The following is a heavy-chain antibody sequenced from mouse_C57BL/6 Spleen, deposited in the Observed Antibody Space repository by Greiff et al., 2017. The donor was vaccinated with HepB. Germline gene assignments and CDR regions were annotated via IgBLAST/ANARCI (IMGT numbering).Heavy chain of an antibody. CDR1: GYIFTSYW. V-gene: IGHV1-50*01. CDR2: IDPSDSYT. CDR3: ARDTTVVATD. J-gene: IGHJ2*01. D-gene: IGHD1-1*01. Sequence: QVQLQQPGAELVKPGASVKLSCKASGYIFTSYWMQWVKQRPGQGLEWIGEIDPSDSYTNYNQKFKGKATLTVDTSSSTAYMQLSSLTSEDSAVYYCARDTTVVATDWGQGTTLTVSS.